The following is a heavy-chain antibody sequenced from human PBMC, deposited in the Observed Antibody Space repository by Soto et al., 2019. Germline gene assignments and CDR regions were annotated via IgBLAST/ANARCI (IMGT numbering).Heavy chain of an antibody. J-gene: IGHJ5*02. Sequence: APLKGSCKASGYNLTNYAMHWGGQAPGQRLEWMGWINAGNGNTKYSQKFQGRVTITRDTSASTAYMELSSLRSEDTAVYYCARVSNYGWFDPWGQGTLVTVSS. D-gene: IGHD4-4*01. CDR1: GYNLTNYA. CDR3: ARVSNYGWFDP. V-gene: IGHV1-3*01. CDR2: INAGNGNT.